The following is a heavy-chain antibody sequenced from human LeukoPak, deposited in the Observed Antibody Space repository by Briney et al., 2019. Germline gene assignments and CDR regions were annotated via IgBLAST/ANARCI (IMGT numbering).Heavy chain of an antibody. CDR1: GGTFSSYT. V-gene: IGHV1-69*02. J-gene: IGHJ6*02. CDR3: ARVDVDTAMVTRRYYYYGMDV. CDR2: IIPILGIA. Sequence: GASVKVSCKASGGTFSSYTISWVRQAPGQGLEWMGGIIPILGIANYAQKFQGRVTITADKSTSTAYMELSSLRSEDTAVYYCARVDVDTAMVTRRYYYYGMDVWGQGTTVTVSS. D-gene: IGHD5-18*01.